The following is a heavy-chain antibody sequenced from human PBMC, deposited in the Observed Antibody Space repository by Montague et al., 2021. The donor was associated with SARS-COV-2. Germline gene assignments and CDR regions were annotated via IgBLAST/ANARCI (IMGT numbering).Heavy chain of an antibody. V-gene: IGHV4-4*07. CDR3: ACDNAAGGRIFWWYFVL. J-gene: IGHJ2*01. CDR2: IYTCGST. CDR1: GGSISRYY. D-gene: IGHD6-13*01. Sequence: SETLSLTCTVSGGSISRYYWCWIWQRAGQGLEWIGRIYTCGSTNYNTSLKSRVTMSVDKSKNKFSLQLRSVIAADTAVYYCACDNAAGGRIFWWYFVLWGQGTRVTVSS.